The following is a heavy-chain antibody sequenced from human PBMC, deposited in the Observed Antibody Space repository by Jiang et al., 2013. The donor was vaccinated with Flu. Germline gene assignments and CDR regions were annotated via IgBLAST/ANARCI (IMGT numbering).Heavy chain of an antibody. CDR2: ISNSGGST. CDR1: GFPFSSYA. J-gene: IGHJ4*02. Sequence: VQLLESGGGLVQPGGSLRLSCAASGFPFSSYAMSWVRQAPGRGLKWVSSISNSGGSTYYADSVKGRFTISRDDSKNTLYLQMDRLRAEDTAIYYCAKGYYYDSSGYYLIPGIDYWGQGTLVTVSS. V-gene: IGHV3-23*01. CDR3: AKGYYYDSSGYYLIPGIDY. D-gene: IGHD3-22*01.